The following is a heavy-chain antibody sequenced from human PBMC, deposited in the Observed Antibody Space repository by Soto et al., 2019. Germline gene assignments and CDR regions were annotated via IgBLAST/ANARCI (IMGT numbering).Heavy chain of an antibody. V-gene: IGHV1-69*13. CDR2: IIPIFGTA. J-gene: IGHJ3*02. D-gene: IGHD4-4*01. CDR3: ERESAINSEGHDAFDI. CDR1: VGTLSSYA. Sequence: SSVKVSCKASVGTLSSYAVSWVRQAPGQGLEWMGGIIPIFGTANYAQKFQGRVTITADESTSTAYMELSSLRTEDTDVYYCERESAINSEGHDAFDILRQGTM.